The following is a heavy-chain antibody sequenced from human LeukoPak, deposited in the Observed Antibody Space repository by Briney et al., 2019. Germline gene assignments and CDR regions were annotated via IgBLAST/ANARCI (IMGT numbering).Heavy chain of an antibody. V-gene: IGHV4-34*01. CDR1: VGSSRGFY. Sequence: SETLSLSCAVYVGSSRGFYWSWIREPACPELKWFGDIYDSGSTYYNPSLKSRVTISVDTSKNQFSLKLSSVTAADTAVYYCASGLYNWNPNYYYYMDVWGKGTTVTISS. J-gene: IGHJ6*03. CDR3: ASGLYNWNPNYYYYMDV. D-gene: IGHD1-1*01. CDR2: IYDSGST.